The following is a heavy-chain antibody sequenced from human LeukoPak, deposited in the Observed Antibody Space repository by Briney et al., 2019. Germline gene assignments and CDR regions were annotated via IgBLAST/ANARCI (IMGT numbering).Heavy chain of an antibody. CDR3: ASGSGSYRTPYYYMDV. CDR2: IGHDGTKI. Sequence: SGGSLRLSCAASGFTFSTYGMHWVRQAPGKGLEWVAFIGHDGTKIYYADSVKGRFTISRDNSKNTLYLQMNSLRAEDTAVYYCASGSGSYRTPYYYMDVWGTGTTVTVSS. J-gene: IGHJ6*03. D-gene: IGHD3-10*01. V-gene: IGHV3-30*02. CDR1: GFTFSTYG.